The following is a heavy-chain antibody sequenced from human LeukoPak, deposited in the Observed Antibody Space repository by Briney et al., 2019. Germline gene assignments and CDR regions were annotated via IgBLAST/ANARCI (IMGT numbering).Heavy chain of an antibody. J-gene: IGHJ4*02. Sequence: PSETLSLTCTVSGASFSSSDYYWGWIRQPPGKGLEWIGTIYYSGSTFYNPSLKSRVTISLDMSKNQFSLKVSSVTAADTAVYYCARQPAEIVVVPAAQYDYWGQGTLVTVSS. D-gene: IGHD2-2*01. CDR3: ARQPAEIVVVPAAQYDY. CDR2: IYYSGST. V-gene: IGHV4-39*01. CDR1: GASFSSSDYY.